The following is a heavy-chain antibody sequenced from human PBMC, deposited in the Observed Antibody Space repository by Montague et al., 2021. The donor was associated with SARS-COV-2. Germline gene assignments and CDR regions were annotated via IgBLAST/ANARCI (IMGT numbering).Heavy chain of an antibody. CDR1: DVSLSTSTW. CDR3: ARGGLGNRGCDY. D-gene: IGHD3/OR15-3a*01. V-gene: IGHV4-4*02. CDR2: FYLSGFT. Sequence: SETLSLTCVVSDVSLSTSTWWCWVRQSPGKGLEFVGVFYLSGFTHYNPFVKRRVSISLDDPRSQFSLRLTSVTAADTAVYFCARGGLGNRGCDYWGQGTLVTVSS. J-gene: IGHJ4*02.